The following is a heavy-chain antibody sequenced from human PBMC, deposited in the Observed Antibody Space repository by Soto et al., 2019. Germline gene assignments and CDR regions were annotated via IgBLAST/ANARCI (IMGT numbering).Heavy chain of an antibody. CDR3: AKAYDYIWGSYTRELDY. V-gene: IGHV3-23*01. Sequence: EVQLLESGGGLVQPGGSLRLSCAASGFSFSNFAMFWVRQAPGQGLAWLSSISRTGGAAHYADSVNGRFTISRDNSKNTLFLQMDSLRAEDTAVYYCAKAYDYIWGSYTRELDYWGQGTLVTVSS. CDR2: ISRTGGAA. D-gene: IGHD3-16*01. CDR1: GFSFSNFA. J-gene: IGHJ4*02.